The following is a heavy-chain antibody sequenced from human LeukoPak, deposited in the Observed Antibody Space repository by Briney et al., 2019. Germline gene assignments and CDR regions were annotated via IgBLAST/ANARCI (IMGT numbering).Heavy chain of an antibody. Sequence: SETLSLTCTVSGGSLSSYYWSWIRQPPGKGLEWIGYIYYSGSTNYNPSLKSRVTISVDTSKNQFSLKLSYETAADTAVYYCAREGAGSGWYGNWFDPWGQGTLVTVSS. J-gene: IGHJ5*02. CDR3: AREGAGSGWYGNWFDP. D-gene: IGHD6-19*01. CDR1: GGSLSSYY. V-gene: IGHV4-59*01. CDR2: IYYSGST.